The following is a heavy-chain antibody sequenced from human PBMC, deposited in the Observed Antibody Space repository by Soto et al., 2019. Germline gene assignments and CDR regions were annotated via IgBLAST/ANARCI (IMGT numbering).Heavy chain of an antibody. CDR1: GFTFSSYA. CDR3: ETGTILTGYAPLGHIDY. CDR2: ISYDGSNK. Sequence: QVQLVESGGGVVQPGRSLRLSCAASGFTFSSYAMHWVRQAPGKGLEWVAVISYDGSNKYYADSVKGRFTISRDNSKNTLYLQMNSLRAEDTAVYYCETGTILTGYAPLGHIDYWGQGTLVTVSS. D-gene: IGHD3-9*01. J-gene: IGHJ4*02. V-gene: IGHV3-30-3*01.